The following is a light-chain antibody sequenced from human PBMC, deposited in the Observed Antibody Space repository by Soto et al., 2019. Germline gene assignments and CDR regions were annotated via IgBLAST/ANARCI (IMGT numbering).Light chain of an antibody. V-gene: IGLV2-8*01. Sequence: QSVLTQPPSASGSPGQSVTISCTGTSRXXGVYNYVSWYQQHPXKAPKLMIYEVSKRPSGVPDRFSGSKSGNTASLTVSGLQAEDEADYYCSSYAGSFYVFGTGTKVTVL. CDR1: SRXXGVYNY. CDR3: SSYAGSFYV. J-gene: IGLJ1*01. CDR2: EVS.